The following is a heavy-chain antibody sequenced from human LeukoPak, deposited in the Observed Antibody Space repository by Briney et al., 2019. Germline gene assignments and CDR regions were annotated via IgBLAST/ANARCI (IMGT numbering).Heavy chain of an antibody. Sequence: SETLSLTCTVSGGSISSYYWSWSRQPPGKGLQWIGYIYYSGTTNYNPSLKSRVTMSVDTSKNQFSLKLSSVTAADTAVHYCARADRALVDAFDIWGQGTMVTVSS. J-gene: IGHJ3*02. CDR3: ARADRALVDAFDI. V-gene: IGHV4-59*01. CDR1: GGSISSYY. CDR2: IYYSGTT.